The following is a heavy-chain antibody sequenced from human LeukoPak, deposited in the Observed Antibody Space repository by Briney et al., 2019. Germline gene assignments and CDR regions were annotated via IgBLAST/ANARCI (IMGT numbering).Heavy chain of an antibody. Sequence: SETLSLTCTVSGGSISDYYWSWIRQPAGKGLEWLGRIYTSGSTKYNPSLESRVTMSVDTSKNQFSLKLSFVTAADTAVSYCARVGSGYDYFDYWGQGTLVTVSS. V-gene: IGHV4-4*07. CDR2: IYTSGST. CDR3: ARVGSGYDYFDY. J-gene: IGHJ4*02. D-gene: IGHD3-22*01. CDR1: GGSISDYY.